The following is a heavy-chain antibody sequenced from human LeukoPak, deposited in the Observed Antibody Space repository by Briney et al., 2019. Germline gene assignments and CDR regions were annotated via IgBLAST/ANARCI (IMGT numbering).Heavy chain of an antibody. CDR3: ARPPNIAAAGNFDY. CDR1: GYTFTRYA. D-gene: IGHD6-13*01. Sequence: ASVTVSCKASGYTFTRYAMHWVRQAPGQRLEWMGWINAGNGNTKYSQKFQGRVTITRDTSASTAYMELSSLRSEDTAVYYCARPPNIAAAGNFDYWGQGTLVTVSS. V-gene: IGHV1-3*01. J-gene: IGHJ4*02. CDR2: INAGNGNT.